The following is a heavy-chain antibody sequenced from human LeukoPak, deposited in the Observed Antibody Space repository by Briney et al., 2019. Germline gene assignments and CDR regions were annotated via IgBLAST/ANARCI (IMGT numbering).Heavy chain of an antibody. V-gene: IGHV3-30*02. CDR1: GFTFSSYG. CDR3: AKDGGAGSSWFEISVWYFDY. J-gene: IGHJ4*02. Sequence: GRSLRLSCAASGFTFSSYGMHWVRQAPGKGLEWVAFIRYGGSNKYYADSVKGRFTISRDNSKNTLYLQMNSLRAEDTAVYYCAKDGGAGSSWFEISVWYFDYWGQGTLVTVSS. CDR2: IRYGGSNK. D-gene: IGHD6-13*01.